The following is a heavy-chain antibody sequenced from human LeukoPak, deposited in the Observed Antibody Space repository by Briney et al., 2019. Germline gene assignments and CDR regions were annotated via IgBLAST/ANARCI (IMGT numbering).Heavy chain of an antibody. Sequence: SETLSLTCAVYGVSFSGYYWSCLRPPPGKGLEWIGEINHSGSTNYNPSLKSRVTISVDTSKNQFSLKLSSVTAADTAVYYCARGLGDYDSSGYHHDYWGQGTLVTVSS. V-gene: IGHV4-34*01. CDR1: GVSFSGYY. J-gene: IGHJ4*02. D-gene: IGHD3-22*01. CDR3: ARGLGDYDSSGYHHDY. CDR2: INHSGST.